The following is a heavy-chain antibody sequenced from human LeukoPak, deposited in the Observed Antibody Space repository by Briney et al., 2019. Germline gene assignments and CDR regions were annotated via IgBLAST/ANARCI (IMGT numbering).Heavy chain of an antibody. D-gene: IGHD4-17*01. J-gene: IGHJ5*02. CDR2: IWYDGSNK. CDR1: GFTFSSYG. CDR3: ARESYGDYVGYWFDP. Sequence: SGGSLRLSCAASGFTFSSYGMHWVRQAPGKGLEWVAVIWYDGSNKYYADSVKGRFTISRDNSKNTLYLQMNSLRAEDTVVYYCARESYGDYVGYWFDPWGQGTLVTVSS. V-gene: IGHV3-33*01.